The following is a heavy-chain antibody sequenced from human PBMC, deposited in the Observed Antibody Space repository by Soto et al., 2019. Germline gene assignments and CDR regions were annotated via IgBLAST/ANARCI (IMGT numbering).Heavy chain of an antibody. Sequence: EVLLVESGGGLVPPGGFLRLSCAASGFTFRGYSMNWVRQAPGKGLEWISYISGSSSTEYYADSVKGRFTISRDNARNSLYLQMNSLRDEDTAVYYCARVDTAMIDYWGQGTLVTVSS. CDR1: GFTFRGYS. J-gene: IGHJ4*02. D-gene: IGHD5-18*01. CDR3: ARVDTAMIDY. V-gene: IGHV3-48*02. CDR2: ISGSSSTE.